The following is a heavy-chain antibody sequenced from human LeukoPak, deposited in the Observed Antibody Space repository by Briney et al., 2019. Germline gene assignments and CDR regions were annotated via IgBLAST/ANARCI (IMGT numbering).Heavy chain of an antibody. J-gene: IGHJ4*02. Sequence: PGGSLRLSCEASGFTFTSYWMSWVRQAPGKGLEWVANIKQDGSEKYYVDSVKGRFSISRDNAKNSLYLQMYSLRADDTAVYYCARVRLAAEDYWGQGTLLTVSS. V-gene: IGHV3-7*05. CDR2: IKQDGSEK. CDR1: GFTFTSYW. CDR3: ARVRLAAEDY. D-gene: IGHD6-13*01.